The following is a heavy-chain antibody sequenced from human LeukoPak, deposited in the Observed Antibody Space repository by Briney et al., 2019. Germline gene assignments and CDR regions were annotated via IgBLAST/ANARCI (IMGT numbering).Heavy chain of an antibody. Sequence: PSETLSLTCTVSGGSISSGGYYWSWTRQHPGKGLGWIGYIYYNGSTYYNPSLKSRVTISVDTSKNQFSLKLSSVTAADTAVYYCARGSTAYYDELGGTGSRHFDYWGQGTLVTVSS. V-gene: IGHV4-31*03. CDR2: IYYNGST. CDR1: GGSISSGGYY. D-gene: IGHD3-16*01. J-gene: IGHJ4*02. CDR3: ARGSTAYYDELGGTGSRHFDY.